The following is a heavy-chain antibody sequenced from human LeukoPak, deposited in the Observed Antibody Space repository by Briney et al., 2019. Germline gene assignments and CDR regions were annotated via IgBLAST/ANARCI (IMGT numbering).Heavy chain of an antibody. D-gene: IGHD5-18*01. J-gene: IGHJ6*03. CDR2: IYHSEVT. Sequence: SETLSLTCTVSGYSISSGYYWGWIRQPPGKGLEWIGNIYHSEVTYHNPSLKSRVTISVDTSKNQFSLKLSSVTAADTAVYYCARGGGNTASYYYYYYMDVWGKGTTVTVSS. CDR3: ARGGGNTASYYYYYYMDV. CDR1: GYSISSGYY. V-gene: IGHV4-38-2*02.